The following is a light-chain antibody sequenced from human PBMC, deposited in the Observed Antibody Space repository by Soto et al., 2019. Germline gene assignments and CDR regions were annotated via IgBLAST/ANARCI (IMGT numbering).Light chain of an antibody. Sequence: EIVLTQSPATLSLSPGERPTLSCRASQSVSSSYLAWYQQKPGQAPRLLIYGASSRATGIPDRFSGSGSGTDFTLTISRLEPEDFAVYYCQQYGSSPTWTFGQGTKVDI. V-gene: IGKV3-20*01. J-gene: IGKJ1*01. CDR1: QSVSSSY. CDR2: GAS. CDR3: QQYGSSPTWT.